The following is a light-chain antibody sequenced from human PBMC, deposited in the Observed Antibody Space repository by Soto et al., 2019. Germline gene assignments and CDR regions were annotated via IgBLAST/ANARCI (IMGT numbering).Light chain of an antibody. CDR3: CSYAGRDTLYV. Sequence: QSVLAQPRSVSGSPGQSVTISCTGTSTDFGGYNYVSWYQQHPGKVPKLMLYDVSKRPSGVPDRFSGSKSGNTASLTIFGLQAEDEAEYYCCSYAGRDTLYVFGSGTKVTVL. J-gene: IGLJ1*01. V-gene: IGLV2-11*01. CDR1: STDFGGYNY. CDR2: DVS.